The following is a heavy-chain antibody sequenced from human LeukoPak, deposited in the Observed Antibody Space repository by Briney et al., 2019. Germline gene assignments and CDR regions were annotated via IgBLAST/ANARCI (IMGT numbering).Heavy chain of an antibody. J-gene: IGHJ4*02. D-gene: IGHD6-19*01. V-gene: IGHV3-30*18. Sequence: QSGGSLRLSCAASGFTFSSYGMHWVRQAPGKGLEWVAVISYDGSNKYYADSVKGRFTISRDNSKNTLYLQMNSLRAEDTAVYYCAKDGSSGWYVDYWGQGTLVTVSS. CDR2: ISYDGSNK. CDR3: AKDGSSGWYVDY. CDR1: GFTFSSYG.